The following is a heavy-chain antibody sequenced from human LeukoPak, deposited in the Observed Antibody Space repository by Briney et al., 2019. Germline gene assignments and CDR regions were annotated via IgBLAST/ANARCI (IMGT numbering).Heavy chain of an antibody. CDR2: INPCGGSI. Sequence: ASVKASCKASGYTFTSYYMHWVRPAPGQGLEWMGIINPCGGSISYAQRFQGRVTMTRDTSTSTVYMELSSLRSEDRAVYYCARNSYCTNGVCYNFDYWGQGTLVTVSS. D-gene: IGHD2-8*01. CDR3: ARNSYCTNGVCYNFDY. J-gene: IGHJ4*02. CDR1: GYTFTSYY. V-gene: IGHV1-46*01.